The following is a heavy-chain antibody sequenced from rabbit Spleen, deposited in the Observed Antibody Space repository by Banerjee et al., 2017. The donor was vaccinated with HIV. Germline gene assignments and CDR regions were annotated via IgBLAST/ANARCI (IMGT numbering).Heavy chain of an antibody. CDR2: AHAGSSGST. V-gene: IGHV1S40*01. J-gene: IGHJ6*01. CDR1: GFDFSSRYY. Sequence: QSLEESGGDLVKPGASLTLTCTASGFDFSSRYYMCWVRQAPGKGLEWIACAHAGSSGSTYYATWAKGRFPISKTSSTTVTLQMTSLTAADTATYFCARDTSSSFSSYGMDLWGQGTLVTVS. D-gene: IGHD1-1*01. CDR3: ARDTSSSFSSYGMDL.